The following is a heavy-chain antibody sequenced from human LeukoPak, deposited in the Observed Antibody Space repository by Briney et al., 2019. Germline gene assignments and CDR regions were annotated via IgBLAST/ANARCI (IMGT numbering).Heavy chain of an antibody. CDR2: ISGSGGST. V-gene: IGHV3-23*01. CDR1: GFTFSSYA. J-gene: IGHJ3*02. Sequence: GASLRLSCAASGFTFSSYAMSWVRQAPGKGLEWVSAISGSGGSTYYADSVKGRFTISRDNSKNTLYLQMNSLRAEDTAVYYCAKRAPIMITFQPPDAFDIWGQGTMVTVSS. D-gene: IGHD3-16*01. CDR3: AKRAPIMITFQPPDAFDI.